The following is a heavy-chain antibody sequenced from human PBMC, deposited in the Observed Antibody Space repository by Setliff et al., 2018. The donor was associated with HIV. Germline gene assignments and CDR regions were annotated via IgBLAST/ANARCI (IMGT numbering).Heavy chain of an antibody. D-gene: IGHD3-16*01. J-gene: IGHJ4*02. CDR2: ISYTGNT. Sequence: PSETLSLTCTVSGVSIGYYHWSWIRQPPGKGLEWIGYISYTGNTNYDPSLASRVTMSIDTSKMQFSLKLTSVSAADTAVYYCANMGGRYVGYFESWGQGTLVTVSS. CDR3: ANMGGRYVGYFES. CDR1: GVSIGYYH. V-gene: IGHV4-59*01.